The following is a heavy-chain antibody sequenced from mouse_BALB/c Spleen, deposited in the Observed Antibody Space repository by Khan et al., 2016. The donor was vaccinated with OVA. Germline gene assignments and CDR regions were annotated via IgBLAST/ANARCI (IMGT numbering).Heavy chain of an antibody. CDR2: IDPANGNT. CDR1: GFNIKDTY. J-gene: IGHJ1*01. Sequence: EVQLQQSGAELVKPGASVKLSCTASGFNIKDTYMHWVKQRPEQGLAWIGRIDPANGNTKYDPKFQGKATITADTSSNTAYLQLSSLPSEDTAVDYCAREGTYIGYVDVWGAGTTVTVSS. V-gene: IGHV14-3*02. CDR3: AREGTYIGYVDV. D-gene: IGHD2-10*01.